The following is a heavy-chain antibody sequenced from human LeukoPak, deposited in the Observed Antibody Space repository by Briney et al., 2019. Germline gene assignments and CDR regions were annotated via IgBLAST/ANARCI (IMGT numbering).Heavy chain of an antibody. CDR1: GFTFSSYA. Sequence: GRSLRLSCAASGFTFSSYAMHWVRQAPGKGLEYVSAISSNGGSTYYANSVKGRFTISRDNSKNTLYLQMGSLRAEDMAVYYCASGRGVPSYWGQGTLVTVSS. D-gene: IGHD3-10*01. J-gene: IGHJ4*02. CDR3: ASGRGVPSY. V-gene: IGHV3-64*01. CDR2: ISSNGGST.